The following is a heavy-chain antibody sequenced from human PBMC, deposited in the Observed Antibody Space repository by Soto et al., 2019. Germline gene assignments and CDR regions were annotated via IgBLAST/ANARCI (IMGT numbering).Heavy chain of an antibody. Sequence: SETLSLTCTVSGCSISSSSYYWGWIRQPPGKGLEWIGSIYYSGSTYYNPSLKSRVTITVDTSKNQFSLKLSSVTAADTAVYYCVRLRGCGDYGAYYYYYYMDVWGKGTTVTVSS. CDR1: GCSISSSSYY. D-gene: IGHD4-17*01. CDR2: IYYSGST. V-gene: IGHV4-39*01. J-gene: IGHJ6*03. CDR3: VRLRGCGDYGAYYYYYYMDV.